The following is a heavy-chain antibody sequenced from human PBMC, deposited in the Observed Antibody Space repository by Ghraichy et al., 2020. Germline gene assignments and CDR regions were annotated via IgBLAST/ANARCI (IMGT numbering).Heavy chain of an antibody. V-gene: IGHV4-34*01. J-gene: IGHJ4*02. CDR3: ARGYYTKYFDV. D-gene: IGHD4-11*01. Sequence: SQTLSLTCAVDDRSFSGFFWTWIRQPPGKGLEWIGEINHRGTTEYNPSPRSRVIISVDASKRQFSLKLNSVTAADTAMYYCARGYYTKYFDVWGQGSQVTASS. CDR1: DRSFSGFF. CDR2: INHRGTT.